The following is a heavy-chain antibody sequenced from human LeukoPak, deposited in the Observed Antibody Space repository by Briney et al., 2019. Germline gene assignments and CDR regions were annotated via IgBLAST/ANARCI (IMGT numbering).Heavy chain of an antibody. CDR1: GGSFSGYY. D-gene: IGHD2-2*02. Sequence: SETLSLTCAVYGGSFSGYYWSWIRQPPGKGLEWIGEINHSGSTNYNPSLRSRVTISVDTSKNQFSLKLSSVTAADTAVYYCARIQLGYCSSTSCYNLPGVRFDPWGQGTLVTVSS. CDR3: ARIQLGYCSSTSCYNLPGVRFDP. V-gene: IGHV4-34*01. J-gene: IGHJ5*02. CDR2: INHSGST.